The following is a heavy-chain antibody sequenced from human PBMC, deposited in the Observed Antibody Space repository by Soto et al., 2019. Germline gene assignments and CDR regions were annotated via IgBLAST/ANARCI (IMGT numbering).Heavy chain of an antibody. D-gene: IGHD3-10*01. CDR3: ASGTYFLSFDF. Sequence: GGSLRLSCAASGFTVSSNYMTWVRQAPGKGLEWVSIIYVGGNTYYADSVKGRFTISRDNSKNTLYLQMNSLRAEDTAVYYCASGTYFLSFDFWGQGSLVTVSS. J-gene: IGHJ4*02. CDR2: IYVGGNT. CDR1: GFTVSSNY. V-gene: IGHV3-53*01.